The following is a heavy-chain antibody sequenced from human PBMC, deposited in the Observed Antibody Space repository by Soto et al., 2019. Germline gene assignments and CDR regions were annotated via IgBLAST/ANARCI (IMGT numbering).Heavy chain of an antibody. J-gene: IGHJ4*02. V-gene: IGHV3-66*01. CDR1: GFTVSNNY. CDR2: IYSGGAT. D-gene: IGHD1-1*01. Sequence: EVQLVESGGGLVQPGGSLRLSCAASGFTVSNNYMRWVRQAPGKGLEWVSLIYSGGATYYANSVKGRFTISRDNSKNTLYPQMNSLRAEDKAVYYCARDGTYNWVGGQGILVTVSS. CDR3: ARDGTYNWV.